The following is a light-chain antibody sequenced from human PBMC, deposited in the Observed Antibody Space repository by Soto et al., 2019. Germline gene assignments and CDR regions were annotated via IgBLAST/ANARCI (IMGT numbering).Light chain of an antibody. CDR1: NSNIGNNY. J-gene: IGLJ2*01. V-gene: IGLV1-51*01. CDR2: DNN. CDR3: GAWDDSLSAV. Sequence: QSVLTQPPSVSAAPGQKVTISCSGSNSNIGNNYVSWYQQLPGTAPKLLIYDNNKRPSGIPDRFSGSKSGTSATLGITGLRTGDEADYYCGAWDDSLSAVFGGGTKLTVL.